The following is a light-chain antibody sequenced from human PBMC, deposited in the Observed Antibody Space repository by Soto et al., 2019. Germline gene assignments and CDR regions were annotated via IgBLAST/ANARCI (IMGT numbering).Light chain of an antibody. CDR3: QQYGTSPLYT. CDR1: QSISSSY. V-gene: IGKV3-20*01. Sequence: EIVLTQSPGTLSLSPGERATLSCRASQSISSSYLAWYQQRPGQAPRLLIYGASRRATGIPDRFSGSGSGTDFTLTISRLVPEDFAVYYCQQYGTSPLYTFGQGTILEIK. J-gene: IGKJ2*01. CDR2: GAS.